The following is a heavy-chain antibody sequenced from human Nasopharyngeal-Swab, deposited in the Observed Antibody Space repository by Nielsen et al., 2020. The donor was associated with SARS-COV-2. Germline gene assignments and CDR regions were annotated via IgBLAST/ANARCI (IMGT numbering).Heavy chain of an antibody. Sequence: SATLSLTCTVSGGSISSSSYYWGWIRQPPGKGLEWFGSLYYSGSTYYNPSLKRRVTISVDTSKNQFSLKLSPVTAADTAVYYCARGGAVPTAWYFDLWGRGALVTVSS. CDR3: ARGGAVPTAWYFDL. V-gene: IGHV4-39*07. CDR2: LYYSGST. J-gene: IGHJ2*01. CDR1: GGSISSSSYY. D-gene: IGHD4/OR15-4a*01.